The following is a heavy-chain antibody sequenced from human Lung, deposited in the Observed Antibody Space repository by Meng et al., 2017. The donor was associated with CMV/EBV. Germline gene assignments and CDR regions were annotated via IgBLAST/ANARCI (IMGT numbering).Heavy chain of an antibody. V-gene: IGHV7-4-1*02. J-gene: IGHJ4*02. CDR1: GYTFPSYA. D-gene: IGHD5-24*01. Sequence: QGLWGQSGLELKQPGASVKVSCRPSGYTFPSYAINWVRQAPGQGPDWMGWIDPNTGNPTYDQGFTGRFVFSLDTSVSTAYLQINSLRADDTAVYYCARDSPLDGYSLLDYWGQGTLVTVSS. CDR3: ARDSPLDGYSLLDY. CDR2: IDPNTGNP.